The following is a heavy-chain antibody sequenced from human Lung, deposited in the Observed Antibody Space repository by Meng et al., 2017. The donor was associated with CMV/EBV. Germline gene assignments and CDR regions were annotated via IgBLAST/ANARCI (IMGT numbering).Heavy chain of an antibody. CDR1: GFTFGDYA. CDR2: ISWNSGSI. V-gene: IGHV3-9*01. D-gene: IGHD1-26*01. J-gene: IGHJ6*02. Sequence: GGSXRLXCAASGFTFGDYAMHWVRQAPGKGLEWVSGISWNSGSIGYADSVKGRFTISRDNAKNSLYLQMNSLRAEDTALYYCAKDRGATNHHGMDVWGQGTXVTVSS. CDR3: AKDRGATNHHGMDV.